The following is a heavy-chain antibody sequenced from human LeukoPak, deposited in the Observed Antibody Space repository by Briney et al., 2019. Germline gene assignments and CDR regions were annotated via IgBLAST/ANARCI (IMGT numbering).Heavy chain of an antibody. D-gene: IGHD5-12*01. CDR2: INHSGST. CDR3: ARGYSGYGGYYFDY. Sequence: SDTLSLPCAVYGGSFSGYYWSWIRQPPGKGLEWIGEINHSGSTNYNPSLKSRVTISVDTSKNQFSLKLSSVTAADTAVYYCARGYSGYGGYYFDYWGQGTLVTVSS. J-gene: IGHJ4*02. V-gene: IGHV4-34*01. CDR1: GGSFSGYY.